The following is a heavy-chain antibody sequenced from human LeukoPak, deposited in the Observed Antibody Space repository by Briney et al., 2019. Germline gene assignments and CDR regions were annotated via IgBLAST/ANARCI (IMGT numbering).Heavy chain of an antibody. V-gene: IGHV1-18*01. D-gene: IGHD2-21*02. CDR2: ISAYNGNT. Sequence: ASVKVSCKASGYTFTSYGISWVRQAPGQGLEWMGWISAYNGNTNYAQKLQGRVTMTTDTSTSTAYMELRSLRSDDTAVYYCARDEVWDCGGDCQLPIDYWGQGTLVTVSS. J-gene: IGHJ4*02. CDR3: ARDEVWDCGGDCQLPIDY. CDR1: GYTFTSYG.